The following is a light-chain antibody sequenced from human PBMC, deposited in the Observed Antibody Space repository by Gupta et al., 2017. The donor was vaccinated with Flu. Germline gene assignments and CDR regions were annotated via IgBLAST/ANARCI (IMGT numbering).Light chain of an antibody. CDR2: VAS. Sequence: PALSGAPGDRAMLSSRASQSVSSNLAWYQQKPRRSPRLLIYVASTRATGIPARFRGSGSGTEFTLTISSLQSEDFAVYYCQRYNNWPPNTFGQGTKLDIK. J-gene: IGKJ2*01. V-gene: IGKV3-15*01. CDR1: QSVSSN. CDR3: QRYNNWPPNT.